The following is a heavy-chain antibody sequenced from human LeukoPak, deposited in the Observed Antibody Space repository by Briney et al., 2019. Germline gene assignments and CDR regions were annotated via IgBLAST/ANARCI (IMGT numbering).Heavy chain of an antibody. D-gene: IGHD3-22*01. CDR3: ARRPQAHYDSSGYLDY. CDR1: GGSISSSSYY. V-gene: IGHV4-39*01. Sequence: SETLSLTCTVSGGSISSSSYYWGWIRQPPGKGLEWIGSIYYSGSTYYNPSLRSRVTIPVDTSKNQFSLKLSSVTAADTAVYYCARRPQAHYDSSGYLDYWGQGTLVTVSS. CDR2: IYYSGST. J-gene: IGHJ4*02.